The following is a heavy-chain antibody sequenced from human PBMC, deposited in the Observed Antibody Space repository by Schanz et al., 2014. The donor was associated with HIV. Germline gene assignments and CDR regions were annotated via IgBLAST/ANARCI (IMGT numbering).Heavy chain of an antibody. CDR2: INPNSGGT. CDR1: GYTFTGYY. Sequence: QVQLVQSGAEVRNPGASVKVSCKASGYTFTGYYMHWVRQAPGQGLEWMEWINPNSGGTNYAQKFQGRVTMTRDTSISTAYMELSRLTSDDTAVYYCARTCSGGSCYSSWFDPWGQGTLVTVSS. D-gene: IGHD2-15*01. CDR3: ARTCSGGSCYSSWFDP. J-gene: IGHJ5*02. V-gene: IGHV1-2*02.